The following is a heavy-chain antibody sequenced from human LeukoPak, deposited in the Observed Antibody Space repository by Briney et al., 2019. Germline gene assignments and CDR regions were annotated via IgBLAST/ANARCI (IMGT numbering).Heavy chain of an antibody. CDR1: GFTFSSYS. D-gene: IGHD3-10*02. CDR2: ISSSSGTI. J-gene: IGHJ6*02. CDR3: ARCSGYGMDV. V-gene: IGHV3-48*01. Sequence: GGSLRLSCATSGFTFSSYSMNWVRQAPGKGLEWVSYISSSSGTIYYADSVKGRFTISRDNAKNSLSLQMNSLRAEDTAVYYCARCSGYGMDVWGQGTTVTVSS.